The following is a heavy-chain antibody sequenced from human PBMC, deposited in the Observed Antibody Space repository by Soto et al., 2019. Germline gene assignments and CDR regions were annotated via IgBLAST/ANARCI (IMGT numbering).Heavy chain of an antibody. CDR3: GRERQWEPVLY. D-gene: IGHD1-26*01. V-gene: IGHV1-18*01. CDR1: GYSFANYG. CDR2: ISGYNSNT. Sequence: VLLVQSGGEVKRPGTSVKVSCEASGYSFANYGITWVRQAPGQGLEWMGWISGYNSNTNYAQKFEGRVTMTKDTTKSTAYLEVRSLRFDDTAVYYCGRERQWEPVLYWGQGTPVTVSS. J-gene: IGHJ4*02.